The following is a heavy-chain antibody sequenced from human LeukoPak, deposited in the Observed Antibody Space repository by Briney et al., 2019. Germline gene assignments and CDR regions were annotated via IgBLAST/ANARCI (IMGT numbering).Heavy chain of an antibody. D-gene: IGHD6-19*01. CDR2: TYYSGSST. Sequence: SETLSLTCTVSGGSMSGFFWTWIRQPPGRELEWIGSTYYSGSSTKYNPSLKSRVTISVDTSKSQLSLKLSSVTAADTAVYYCARQIAVAGKAGFDYWGQGTLVTVSS. CDR3: ARQIAVAGKAGFDY. J-gene: IGHJ4*02. V-gene: IGHV4-59*08. CDR1: GGSMSGFF.